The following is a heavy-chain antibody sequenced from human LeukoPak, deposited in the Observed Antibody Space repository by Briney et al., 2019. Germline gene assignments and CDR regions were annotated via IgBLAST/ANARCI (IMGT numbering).Heavy chain of an antibody. Sequence: GTSAKVSCKASGFTFTSSAVQWVRQARGQRLEWIGWIVVGSGNTNYAQKFQERVTITRDMSTSTAYMELSSLRSEDTAVYYCAAVSQIAVAGTGDYWGQGTLVTVSS. CDR1: GFTFTSSA. CDR3: AAVSQIAVAGTGDY. J-gene: IGHJ4*02. D-gene: IGHD6-19*01. CDR2: IVVGSGNT. V-gene: IGHV1-58*01.